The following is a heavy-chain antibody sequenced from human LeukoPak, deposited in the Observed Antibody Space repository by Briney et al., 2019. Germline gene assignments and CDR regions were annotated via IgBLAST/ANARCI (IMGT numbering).Heavy chain of an antibody. CDR2: IYYGGST. Sequence: SETLSLTCSVSGDSINSNYWSWMRQPPGKGLEWIGYIYYGGSTNYNPSLKSRVSMSVDTSKNQFSLNLSSVTAADTAVYYCASLYCSSTSCYTGAEYFQHWGQGTLVTVSS. V-gene: IGHV4-59*01. CDR3: ASLYCSSTSCYTGAEYFQH. J-gene: IGHJ1*01. CDR1: GDSINSNY. D-gene: IGHD2-2*02.